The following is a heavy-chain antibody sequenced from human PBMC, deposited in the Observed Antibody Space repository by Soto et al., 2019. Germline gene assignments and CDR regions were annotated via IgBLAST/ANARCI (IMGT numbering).Heavy chain of an antibody. Sequence: EVQVLESGGGLVQPGGSLRLSGAASGFTFSSYAMSWVRQAPGKGLEWVSGMSATYDNIYYADSVKGRFTISRDNSKNTLFLQMNSLRAEDTAVYYCAKGLPYSGYDYYFDYWGQGTLVTVSS. J-gene: IGHJ4*02. D-gene: IGHD5-12*01. CDR3: AKGLPYSGYDYYFDY. CDR1: GFTFSSYA. CDR2: MSATYDNI. V-gene: IGHV3-23*01.